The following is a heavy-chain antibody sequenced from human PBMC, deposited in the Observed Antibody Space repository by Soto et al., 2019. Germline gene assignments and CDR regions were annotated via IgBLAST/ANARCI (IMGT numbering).Heavy chain of an antibody. V-gene: IGHV1-69*02. Sequence: QVQLVQSGAEVKKPGSSVKVSCKAPGGTFSSYTISWVRQAPGQGLEWMGRIIPILGIANYAQKFQGRVTITADKSTSTAYMELSRLRSEVTDVYYCAMEYCSSTSCYRDYWGQGTLVTVSS. J-gene: IGHJ4*02. D-gene: IGHD2-2*02. CDR3: AMEYCSSTSCYRDY. CDR1: GGTFSSYT. CDR2: IIPILGIA.